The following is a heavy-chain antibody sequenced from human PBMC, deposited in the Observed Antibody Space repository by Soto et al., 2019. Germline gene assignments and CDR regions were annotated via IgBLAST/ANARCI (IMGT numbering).Heavy chain of an antibody. J-gene: IGHJ4*02. V-gene: IGHV3-23*01. D-gene: IGHD3-9*01. CDR2: ISGNGIST. Sequence: GGSLRLSCAASGFTFSSYAMTWVRQAPGKGLQWVSTISGNGISTYYVDSVKGRFTISRDNSKKTLYLQMNSLRVEDTAVYYCAKGTGTFDYWGQGPLVTVSS. CDR3: AKGTGTFDY. CDR1: GFTFSSYA.